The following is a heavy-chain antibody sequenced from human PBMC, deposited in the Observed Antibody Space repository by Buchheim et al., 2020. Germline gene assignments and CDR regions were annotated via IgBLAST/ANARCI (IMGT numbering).Heavy chain of an antibody. CDR1: GGSVSSGSYY. D-gene: IGHD6-13*01. CDR3: ASELIAAAGTIDY. Sequence: QVQLQESGPGLVKPSQTLSLTCTVSGGSVSSGSYYWNWIRQHPGEGLEWIGYIYYSGSTYYNPSLKGRVIISVDMSKNQFSLNLNSVTAADTAVYYCASELIAAAGTIDYWGQGTL. V-gene: IGHV4-31*03. CDR2: IYYSGST. J-gene: IGHJ4*02.